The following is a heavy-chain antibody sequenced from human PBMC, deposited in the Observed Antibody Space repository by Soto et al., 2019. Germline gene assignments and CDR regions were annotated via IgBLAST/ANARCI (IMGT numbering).Heavy chain of an antibody. CDR1: GYTFTSYG. V-gene: IGHV1-18*01. CDR3: ARDREYCSGGSCYAY. D-gene: IGHD2-15*01. J-gene: IGHJ4*02. Sequence: ASVKVSCKASGYTFTSYGISWVRQAPGQGLEWMGWISAYNGNTNYAQKLQGRVTMTTDTSTSTAYMELRSLRSDDTAVYYCARDREYCSGGSCYAYWGQGTLVTVSS. CDR2: ISAYNGNT.